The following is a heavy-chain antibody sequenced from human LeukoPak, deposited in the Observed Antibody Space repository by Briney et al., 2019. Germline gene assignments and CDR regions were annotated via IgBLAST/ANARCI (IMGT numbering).Heavy chain of an antibody. CDR1: GLTFSSYW. Sequence: GGSLRLSCAASGLTFSSYWMTWVRQAPGKGLEWVANINQDETEKNYVGSVKGRFTISRDNAKNSLFLEMNGPRVEDTAVYYCARDSSSSYYSRGYTYYYYYMDVWGKGTTVTVSS. CDR2: INQDETEK. J-gene: IGHJ6*03. D-gene: IGHD6-13*01. V-gene: IGHV3-7*01. CDR3: ARDSSSSYYSRGYTYYYYYMDV.